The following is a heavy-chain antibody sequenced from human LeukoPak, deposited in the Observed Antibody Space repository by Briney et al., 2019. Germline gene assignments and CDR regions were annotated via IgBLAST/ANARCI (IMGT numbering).Heavy chain of an antibody. CDR1: GFTFATYA. V-gene: IGHV3-23*01. J-gene: IGHJ4*02. CDR3: AKGRGTGTYYYDY. Sequence: GSLRLSCAASGFTFATYAMGWVRQAPGKGLEWVAALSGSGISTYYADSVKGRFTISRDNSENTLLLQMTGLKAEDTAFYFCAKGRGTGTYYYDYWGRGTLVTVSS. D-gene: IGHD3/OR15-3a*01. CDR2: LSGSGIST.